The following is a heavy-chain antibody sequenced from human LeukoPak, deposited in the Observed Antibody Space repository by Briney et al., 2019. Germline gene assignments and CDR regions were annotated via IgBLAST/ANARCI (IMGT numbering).Heavy chain of an antibody. CDR2: ISTYDGNT. CDR3: ARALYSNYVRALYYFDF. Sequence: ASVKVSCKASGYTFTSYDITWVRQAPGQGLEWMGGISTYDGNTNYAQKFQGRVTMTTDTSTSTAYMELRSLRSDDTAVYYCARALYSNYVRALYYFDFWGQGMLVTVSS. J-gene: IGHJ4*02. D-gene: IGHD4-11*01. CDR1: GYTFTSYD. V-gene: IGHV1-18*01.